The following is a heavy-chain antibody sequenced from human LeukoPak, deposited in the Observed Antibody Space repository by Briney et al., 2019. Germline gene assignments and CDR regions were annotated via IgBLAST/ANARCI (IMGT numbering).Heavy chain of an antibody. D-gene: IGHD4-23*01. CDR1: GYTFTSFG. J-gene: IGHJ4*02. Sequence: GASVKVSCKTSGYTFTSFGLSWVRQAPGQGLEWMGWISTHNGYTIYAQKLQGRVTMTTDESTSTAYMELSSLRSEDTAVYYCARGGRIGDYGGDDYYFDYWGQGTLVTVSS. V-gene: IGHV1-18*01. CDR3: ARGGRIGDYGGDDYYFDY. CDR2: ISTHNGYT.